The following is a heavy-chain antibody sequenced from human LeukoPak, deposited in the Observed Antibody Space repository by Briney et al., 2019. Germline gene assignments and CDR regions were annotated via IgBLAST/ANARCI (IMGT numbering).Heavy chain of an antibody. Sequence: ASVKVSCKAPGGTFSSYAISWVRQAPGQGLEWMGGIIPIFGTANYARKFQGRVTITADESASTAYMELSSLRSEDTAVYYCATLLGSGYDSFDYWGQGTLVTVSS. J-gene: IGHJ4*02. CDR1: GGTFSSYA. D-gene: IGHD3-22*01. CDR3: ATLLGSGYDSFDY. V-gene: IGHV1-69*13. CDR2: IIPIFGTA.